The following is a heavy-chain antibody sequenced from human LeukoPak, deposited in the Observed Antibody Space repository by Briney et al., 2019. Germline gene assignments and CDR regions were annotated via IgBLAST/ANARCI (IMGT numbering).Heavy chain of an antibody. CDR3: ARDRPVGY. D-gene: IGHD1-26*01. CDR2: ITTSDGNT. Sequence: PGGSLRLSCAASGFTFSSYTMSWVRQAPGKGLEWVSTITTSDGNTYYADSVRGRFTISRDNAKNSLYLQMNSLRAEDTAVYYCARDRPVGYWGRGTLVTVSS. CDR1: GFTFSSYT. V-gene: IGHV3-21*01. J-gene: IGHJ4*02.